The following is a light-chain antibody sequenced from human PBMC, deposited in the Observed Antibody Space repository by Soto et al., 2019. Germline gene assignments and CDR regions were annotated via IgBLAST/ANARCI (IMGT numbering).Light chain of an antibody. CDR3: SSYTTRNTEV. Sequence: QSALTQPASVSGSPGQSISISCIGTSSDVGAFNYVSWYQHHPGKAPQLIIYDVTSRPSGVSNRFSASKSGNTASLTISGLQAEDEADYYCSSYTTRNTEVFGTGPKLTVL. CDR1: SSDVGAFNY. CDR2: DVT. J-gene: IGLJ1*01. V-gene: IGLV2-14*03.